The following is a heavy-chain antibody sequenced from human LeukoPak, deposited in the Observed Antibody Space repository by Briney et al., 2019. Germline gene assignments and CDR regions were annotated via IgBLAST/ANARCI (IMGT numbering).Heavy chain of an antibody. CDR2: ISSSGSTT. CDR3: AKVRQDYGMDV. J-gene: IGHJ6*02. CDR1: GFTFSDYY. V-gene: IGHV3-11*01. D-gene: IGHD3-16*01. Sequence: PGGSLRLSCAASGFTFSDYYMSWIRQAPGKGLEWVSYISSSGSTTYYADSVKGRFTISRDNSKNTLYLQMNSLRAEDTAVYYCAKVRQDYGMDVWGQGTTVTVSS.